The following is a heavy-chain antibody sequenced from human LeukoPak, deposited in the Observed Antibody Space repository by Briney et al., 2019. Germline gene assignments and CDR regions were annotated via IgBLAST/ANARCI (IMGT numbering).Heavy chain of an antibody. CDR2: INHNGNVN. D-gene: IGHD6-25*01. CDR1: GFTFSSYW. V-gene: IGHV3-7*03. J-gene: IGHJ4*02. Sequence: GGSLRLSCAASGFTFSSYWMNWARQAPGKGLEWVASINHNGNVNYYVDSVKGRFTISRDNPKNTLYLQMDSLGVEDTAIYYCAKFFPPSGGSSGWNWVIDYWGQGTLVTVSS. CDR3: AKFFPPSGGSSGWNWVIDY.